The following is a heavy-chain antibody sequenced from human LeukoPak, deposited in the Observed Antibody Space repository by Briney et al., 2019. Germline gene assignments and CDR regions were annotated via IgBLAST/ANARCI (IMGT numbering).Heavy chain of an antibody. V-gene: IGHV4-59*12. CDR3: AREFLEWLLPDYYFDY. Sequence: SETLSLTCTVSGGSISSYYWSWIRQPPGKGLEWIGYIYYSGSTNYNPSLKSRVTISVDTSKNQFSLKLSSVTAADTAVYYCAREFLEWLLPDYYFDYWGQGTLVTVSS. D-gene: IGHD3-3*01. CDR2: IYYSGST. J-gene: IGHJ4*02. CDR1: GGSISSYY.